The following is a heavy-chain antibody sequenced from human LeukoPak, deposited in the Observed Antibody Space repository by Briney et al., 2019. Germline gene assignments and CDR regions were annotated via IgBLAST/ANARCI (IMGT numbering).Heavy chain of an antibody. J-gene: IGHJ3*02. CDR1: GYTFTSYG. V-gene: IGHV1-2*02. CDR3: ARVGTIFSVHDAFDI. CDR2: INPNSDDT. Sequence: GASVKVSCKASGYTFTSYGISWVRQAPGQGLEWMGWINPNSDDTNYAQKLQGRVTMTCDTSISTAYMELSRLRSDDTAVYYCARVGTIFSVHDAFDIWGQGTMVTVSS. D-gene: IGHD3-9*01.